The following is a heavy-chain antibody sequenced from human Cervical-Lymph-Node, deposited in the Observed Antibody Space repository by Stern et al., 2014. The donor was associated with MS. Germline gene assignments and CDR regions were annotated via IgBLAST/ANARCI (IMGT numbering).Heavy chain of an antibody. CDR1: GDSISSNSFF. CDR2: VYYSGST. V-gene: IGHV4-39*01. J-gene: IGHJ4*02. CDR3: ARQLEALRIIDS. Sequence: QLQLQESGPGLVKPSETLSLICTVSGDSISSNSFFWGWIRRPPGKGLEWIGSVYYSGSTHVNPSLKSRVTISADTSKSQFSLELNSVTAADTAVYYCARQLEALRIIDSWGQGTLVTVSS. D-gene: IGHD4-17*01.